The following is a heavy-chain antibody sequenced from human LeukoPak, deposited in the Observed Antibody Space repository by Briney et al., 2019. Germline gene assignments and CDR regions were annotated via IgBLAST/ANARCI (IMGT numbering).Heavy chain of an antibody. D-gene: IGHD6-6*01. V-gene: IGHV4-59*12. Sequence: SETLSLTCTVSGDSISNYYWSWIRQPPGKGLEWIGYIYYSGSTNYNPSLKSRVTISVDTSKNQFSLRLSSVTAADTAVYHCATDSSSYDAFDIWGQGTMVTVSS. J-gene: IGHJ3*02. CDR1: GDSISNYY. CDR3: ATDSSSYDAFDI. CDR2: IYYSGST.